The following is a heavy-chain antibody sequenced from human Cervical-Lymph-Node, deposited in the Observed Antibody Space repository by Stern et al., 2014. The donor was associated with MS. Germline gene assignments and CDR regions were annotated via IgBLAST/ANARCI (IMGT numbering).Heavy chain of an antibody. V-gene: IGHV3-48*01. CDR2: ISGRYNTI. Sequence: EVQLVESGGALVQRGGSLRLSCAASGLTFSSFSMNWVRQAPGKGLEWVSYISGRYNTIYYADSVKGRFTISRDNAKNSLYLQMNSLRAEDTAVYYCARERPTDRYYFDYWGQGTLVTVSS. CDR3: ARERPTDRYYFDY. D-gene: IGHD1-14*01. J-gene: IGHJ4*02. CDR1: GLTFSSFS.